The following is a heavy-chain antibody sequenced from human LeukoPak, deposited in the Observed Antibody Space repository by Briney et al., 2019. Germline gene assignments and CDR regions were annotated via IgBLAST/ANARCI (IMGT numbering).Heavy chain of an antibody. CDR1: GFTFSNYA. Sequence: GGSLRLSCAASGFTFSNYAISWVRQAPGKGLEWVSAISGSGGSIYYADSVKGRFTISRDNSKNTLYLQMNSLRAEDTAVYYCARVGYSDFWSGYYWDYWGQGTLATVSS. CDR2: ISGSGGSI. CDR3: ARVGYSDFWSGYYWDY. V-gene: IGHV3-23*01. J-gene: IGHJ4*02. D-gene: IGHD3-3*01.